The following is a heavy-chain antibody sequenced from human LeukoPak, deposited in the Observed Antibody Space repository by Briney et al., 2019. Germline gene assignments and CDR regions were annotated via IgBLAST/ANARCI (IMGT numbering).Heavy chain of an antibody. CDR1: GLTLSSYG. V-gene: IGHV3-33*06. D-gene: IGHD3-22*01. CDR3: AKDSADYYDSSGYFRFYYHYYYMDV. CDR2: IWYDRSNN. J-gene: IGHJ6*03. Sequence: GGSLRLSCAASGLTLSSYGMHSVRQTPGKGLGWVPAIWYDRSNNNYAHSVNDRFTIPRDNSKNTLYLQMNSLRAEDTAVYYCAKDSADYYDSSGYFRFYYHYYYMDVWGKGTTVTVSS.